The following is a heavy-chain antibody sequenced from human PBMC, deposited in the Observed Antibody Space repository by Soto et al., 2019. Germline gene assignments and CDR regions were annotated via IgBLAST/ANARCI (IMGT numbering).Heavy chain of an antibody. Sequence: SETLSLTCTVSGGSISSYYWSWIRQPPGKGLEWIGYIYYSGSTNYNPSLKSRVTISVDTSKNQFSLKLSSVTAADTAVYYCATNYGGYYYYGMDVWGQGTTVTVSS. CDR3: ATNYGGYYYYGMDV. J-gene: IGHJ6*02. D-gene: IGHD3-10*01. CDR2: IYYSGST. CDR1: GGSISSYY. V-gene: IGHV4-59*01.